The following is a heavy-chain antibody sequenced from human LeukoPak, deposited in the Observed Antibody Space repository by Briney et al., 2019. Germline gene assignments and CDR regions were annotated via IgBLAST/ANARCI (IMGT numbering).Heavy chain of an antibody. CDR2: ISGSGGST. D-gene: IGHD3-22*01. Sequence: PGGSLRLSCAASGFTFSSYAMSWVRQAPGKGLEWVSAISGSGGSTYYADSVKGRFTISRDNSKNTLYLQMNSLRAEDTAVYYCAKDPLFVDYYDSSGYYYGYWGQGTLVTVSS. V-gene: IGHV3-23*01. CDR1: GFTFSSYA. CDR3: AKDPLFVDYYDSSGYYYGY. J-gene: IGHJ4*02.